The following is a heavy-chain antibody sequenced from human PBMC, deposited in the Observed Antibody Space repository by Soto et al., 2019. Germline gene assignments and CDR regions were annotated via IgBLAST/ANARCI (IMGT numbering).Heavy chain of an antibody. CDR1: GVSISSHDW. V-gene: IGHV4-4*02. Sequence: QVQLQESGPGLVKPSGTLSLTCAVSGVSISSHDWWTWVRQTPGKGLEWIGESHQSGNTNYNSSLESRVTISLDKSKNQFSLQLSSVTVADTAVYYCATRDTGRVYWGQGTLVTVSS. CDR3: ATRDTGRVY. CDR2: SHQSGNT. D-gene: IGHD5-18*01. J-gene: IGHJ4*02.